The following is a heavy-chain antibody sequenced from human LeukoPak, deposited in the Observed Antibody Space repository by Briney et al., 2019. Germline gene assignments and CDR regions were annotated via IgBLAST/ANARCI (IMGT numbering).Heavy chain of an antibody. CDR3: ARDGYSNYEGPYGMDV. J-gene: IGHJ6*02. D-gene: IGHD4-4*01. CDR2: ISSSSSYI. Sequence: GGSLRLSCAASGFTFSSYSMNWVRQAPGKGLEWVSSISSSSSYIYYADSVRGRFTISRHNSKNTLYLQMNSLRPGDTAAYYCARDGYSNYEGPYGMDVWGQGTTVTVSS. CDR1: GFTFSSYS. V-gene: IGHV3-21*03.